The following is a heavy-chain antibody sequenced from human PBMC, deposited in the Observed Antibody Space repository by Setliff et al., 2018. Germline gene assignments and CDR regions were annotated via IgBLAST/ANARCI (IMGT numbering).Heavy chain of an antibody. CDR2: IYYSGNT. Sequence: SETLSPTCSVSGGSISSYYWSWIRQPPGKGLEWIGYIYYSGNTNYNPSLKSRVTISVDTSKNQFSLKLSSVTAADTAVYFCARGYYNFLSGYYTPYYFDYWGQGTLVTVSS. V-gene: IGHV4-59*01. D-gene: IGHD3-3*01. CDR1: GGSISSYY. J-gene: IGHJ4*02. CDR3: ARGYYNFLSGYYTPYYFDY.